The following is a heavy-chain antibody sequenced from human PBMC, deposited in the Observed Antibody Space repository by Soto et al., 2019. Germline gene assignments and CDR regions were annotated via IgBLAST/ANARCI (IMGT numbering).Heavy chain of an antibody. CDR1: GGSISSGGYY. D-gene: IGHD3-16*01. Sequence: SETLSLTCTVSGGSISSGGYYWSWIRQHPGKGLEWIGYIYYSGSTYYNPSLKSRVTISVDTSKNQFSLKLSSVTAADTAVYYCARDPDYGDYYYYGMDVWGQGTTVT. CDR3: ARDPDYGDYYYYGMDV. V-gene: IGHV4-31*03. CDR2: IYYSGST. J-gene: IGHJ6*02.